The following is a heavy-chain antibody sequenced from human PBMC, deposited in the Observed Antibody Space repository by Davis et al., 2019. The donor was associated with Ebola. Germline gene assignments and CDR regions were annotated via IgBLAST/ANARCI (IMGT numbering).Heavy chain of an antibody. CDR2: ISAYNGNT. V-gene: IGHV1-18*01. CDR3: ARDPLVVPAATYYYYYGMDV. CDR1: GGTFSSYA. Sequence: ASVKVSCKASGGTFSSYAISRVRQAPGQGLEWMGWISAYNGNTNYAQKLQGRVTMTTDTSTSTAYMELRSLRSDDTAVYYCARDPLVVPAATYYYYYGMDVWGQGTTVTVSS. D-gene: IGHD2-2*01. J-gene: IGHJ6*02.